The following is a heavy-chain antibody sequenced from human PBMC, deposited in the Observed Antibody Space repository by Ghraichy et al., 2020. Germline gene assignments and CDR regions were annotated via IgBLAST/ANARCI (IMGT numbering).Heavy chain of an antibody. J-gene: IGHJ4*02. Sequence: SQTLSLTCTVSGGPVSSSIHFWGWIRQPPGKGLEWIGSFYYTLSTYSNPSLKSRVTISVDTSKNQFSLKLSSVTAADTAAYYWARGAQVGTAEKTFDYWGQGTLVTVSS. CDR2: FYYTLST. V-gene: IGHV4-39*01. CDR1: GGPVSSSIHF. CDR3: ARGAQVGTAEKTFDY. D-gene: IGHD1-7*01.